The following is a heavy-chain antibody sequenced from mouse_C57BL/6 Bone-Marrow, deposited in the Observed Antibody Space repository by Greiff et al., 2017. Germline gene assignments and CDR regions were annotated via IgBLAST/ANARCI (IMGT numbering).Heavy chain of an antibody. CDR2: ISSGSSTI. CDR1: GFTFSDYG. J-gene: IGHJ4*01. V-gene: IGHV5-17*01. Sequence: DVHLVESGGGLVKPGGSLKLSCAASGFTFSDYGMHWVRQAPEKGLEWVAYISSGSSTIYYADTVKGRFTISRDNAKNTLFLQMTSLRSEDTAMYYCARRVYDSDGGGYYYAMDYWGQGTSVTVSS. CDR3: ARRVYDSDGGGYYYAMDY. D-gene: IGHD2-4*01.